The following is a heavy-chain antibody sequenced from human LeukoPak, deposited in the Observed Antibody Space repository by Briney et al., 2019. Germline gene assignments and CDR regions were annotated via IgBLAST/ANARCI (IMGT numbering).Heavy chain of an antibody. J-gene: IGHJ4*02. CDR2: IRGRVYGATT. V-gene: IGHV3-49*04. Sequence: PGRSLRLSCAASGFSFSSHGMSWVRQAPGKGLEWVSLIRGRVYGATTEYAASVKGRFAMSRDDSKSIAYLQMNSLKSEDTAMYYCSRERAGVFQYWGRGILVTVSS. CDR3: SRERAGVFQY. CDR1: GFSFSSHG.